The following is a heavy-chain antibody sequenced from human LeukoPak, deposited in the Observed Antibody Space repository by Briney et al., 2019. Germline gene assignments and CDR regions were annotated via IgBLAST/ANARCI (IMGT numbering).Heavy chain of an antibody. D-gene: IGHD3-10*01. CDR2: IYATGST. V-gene: IGHV4-4*09. CDR1: GGSISSYY. CDR3: ARHGSVRSPLGP. J-gene: IGHJ5*02. Sequence: SETLSLTCTVSGGSISSYYGSWIRQPPGKGLEWIGYIYATGSTNYNPSLKRRVTISVDTSKNQSSLNLRSVTATATAVYYCARHGSVRSPLGPWGQGTLVTASS.